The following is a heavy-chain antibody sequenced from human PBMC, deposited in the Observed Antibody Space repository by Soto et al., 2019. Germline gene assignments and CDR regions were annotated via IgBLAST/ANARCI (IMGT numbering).Heavy chain of an antibody. V-gene: IGHV4-59*08. J-gene: IGHJ6*03. D-gene: IGHD3-10*01. CDR2: IYYNGST. CDR1: GGSISSFY. CDR3: ARHPIWYGSGSYSYYYYMDV. Sequence: SETLSLTCTVSGGSISSFYWSWIRQPPGKGLEWIGNIYYNGSTNYNFSLKSRVTISVDTSKNQFSLKLSSVTAADTAVYYCARHPIWYGSGSYSYYYYMDVWGIGTTVTVSS.